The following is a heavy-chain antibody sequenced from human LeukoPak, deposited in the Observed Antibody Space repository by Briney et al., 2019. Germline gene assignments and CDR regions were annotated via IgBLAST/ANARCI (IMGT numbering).Heavy chain of an antibody. V-gene: IGHV3-23*01. D-gene: IGHD3-10*01. CDR2: TSGSGGST. J-gene: IGHJ4*02. Sequence: PGGSLRLSCAASGFTFSSYAMSWVRQAPGKGLEWVSATSGSGGSTYYADSVKGRFTISRDNSKNTLYLQMNSLRAEDTAVYYCASGIYGSGEFDYWGQGTLVTVSS. CDR1: GFTFSSYA. CDR3: ASGIYGSGEFDY.